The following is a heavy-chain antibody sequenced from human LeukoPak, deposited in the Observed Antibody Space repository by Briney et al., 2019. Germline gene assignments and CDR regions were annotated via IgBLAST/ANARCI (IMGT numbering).Heavy chain of an antibody. CDR3: ARDKVKQWLVRGGFDY. CDR2: INPSGGST. Sequence: ASVKVSCKASGYTFTSYYMHWVRQAPGQGLEWMGIINPSGGSTSYAQKFQGRVTMTRDTSTSTVYMELSSLRSEDTAVYYCARDKVKQWLVRGGFDYWGQGTLVTVSS. J-gene: IGHJ4*02. D-gene: IGHD6-19*01. CDR1: GYTFTSYY. V-gene: IGHV1-46*01.